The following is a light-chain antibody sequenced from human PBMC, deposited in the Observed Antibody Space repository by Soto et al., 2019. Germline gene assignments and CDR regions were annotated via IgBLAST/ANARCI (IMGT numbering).Light chain of an antibody. V-gene: IGKV3-20*01. J-gene: IGKJ5*01. CDR2: GAS. Sequence: EIVLTQSPGTLSLSPGERATLSCRASQSVSSSYLAWYQQKPGRAPRLLIYGASSRATGIPDRFSGSGSGTDFTLTISRLEPEDFAVYYWQQYDSSPITFGQGTRLEIK. CDR1: QSVSSSY. CDR3: QQYDSSPIT.